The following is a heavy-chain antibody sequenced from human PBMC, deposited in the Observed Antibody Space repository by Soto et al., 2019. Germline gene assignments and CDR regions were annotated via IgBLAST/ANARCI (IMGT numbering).Heavy chain of an antibody. J-gene: IGHJ4*02. CDR2: IYYSGST. CDR3: ARASYDFWSDYFSFVNY. V-gene: IGHV4-59*01. Sequence: LSLTCTVSGGSISSYYWSWIRQPPGKGLEWIGYIYYSGSTNYNPSLKSRVTISVDTSKNQFSLKLSSVTAADTAVYYCARASYDFWSDYFSFVNYWGQGTLVTVSS. CDR1: GGSISSYY. D-gene: IGHD3-3*01.